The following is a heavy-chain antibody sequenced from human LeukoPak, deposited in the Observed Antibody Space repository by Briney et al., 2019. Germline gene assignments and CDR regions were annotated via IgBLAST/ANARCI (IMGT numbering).Heavy chain of an antibody. D-gene: IGHD6-13*01. V-gene: IGHV1-69*05. CDR2: IIPIFGTA. Sequence: GASVTVSFKASGGTFSSYAISWVRQAPGQGLEWMGGIIPIFGTANYAQKFQGRVTITTDESTSTAYMELSSLRSEDTAVYYCARDMAAGWFDPWGQGTLVTVSS. CDR1: GGTFSSYA. CDR3: ARDMAAGWFDP. J-gene: IGHJ5*02.